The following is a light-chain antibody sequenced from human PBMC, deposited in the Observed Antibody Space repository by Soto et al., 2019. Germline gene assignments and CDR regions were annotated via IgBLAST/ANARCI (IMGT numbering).Light chain of an antibody. V-gene: IGLV1-40*01. CDR1: RSNIGAGYD. Sequence: QSVLTQPPSVSGAPGQRVTISCNGSRSNIGAGYDVHWYQQLPGRAPKLLLYGNTNRPSGVPDRFSGSKSGTSASLAITGLQAEDEADYYCLSFDSSLSVVFGGGTKLTVL. CDR2: GNT. J-gene: IGLJ2*01. CDR3: LSFDSSLSVV.